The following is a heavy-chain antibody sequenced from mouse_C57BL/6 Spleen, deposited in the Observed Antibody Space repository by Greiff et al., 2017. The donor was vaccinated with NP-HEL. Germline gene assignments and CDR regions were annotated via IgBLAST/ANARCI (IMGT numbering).Heavy chain of an antibody. J-gene: IGHJ4*01. CDR2: ISGGGSYT. V-gene: IGHV5-9-2*01. Sequence: EVMLVESGGGLVKPGGSLKLSCAASGFTFSSYGMSWVRQTPEKRLEWVATISGGGSYTYYPDSVKGRFTISRDNAKNNLYLQMSSLRSEDTALYYCASHYGQGAMDYWGQGTSVTVSS. CDR3: ASHYGQGAMDY. CDR1: GFTFSSYG. D-gene: IGHD1-1*02.